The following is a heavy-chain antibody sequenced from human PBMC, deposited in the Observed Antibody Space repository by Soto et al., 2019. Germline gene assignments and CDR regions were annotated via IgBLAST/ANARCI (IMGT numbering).Heavy chain of an antibody. CDR3: ARDGHYYGSGSSNYYYYYMDV. D-gene: IGHD3-10*01. CDR2: INPNSGGT. J-gene: IGHJ6*03. V-gene: IGHV1-2*04. Sequence: QVQLVQSGAEVKKPGASVKVSCKASGYTFTGYYMHWVRQAPGQGLEWMGWINPNSGGTNYAQKFQGWVTMTRDTSISTAYMELSRLRSDDTAVYYCARDGHYYGSGSSNYYYYYMDVWGKGTTVTVSS. CDR1: GYTFTGYY.